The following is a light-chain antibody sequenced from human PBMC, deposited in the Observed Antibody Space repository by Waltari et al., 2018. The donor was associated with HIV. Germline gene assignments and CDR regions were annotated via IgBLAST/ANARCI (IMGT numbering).Light chain of an antibody. CDR1: QSVSSHY. Sequence: IVLTQSPGTLSLSPGERATRSCRASQSVSSHYLAWYQQKPGQAPRLLNYATSSRATGIPDRFSGSGSGTDSTLSISRLEPEDFAVYYCQQYDGSPPWTFGQGTKVEIK. V-gene: IGKV3-20*01. J-gene: IGKJ1*01. CDR3: QQYDGSPPWT. CDR2: ATS.